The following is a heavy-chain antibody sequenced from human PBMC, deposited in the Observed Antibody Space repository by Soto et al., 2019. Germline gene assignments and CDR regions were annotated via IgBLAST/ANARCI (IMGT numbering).Heavy chain of an antibody. J-gene: IGHJ4*02. CDR3: AKGKAHTLFGVDTLFDY. CDR1: GFPFGSHA. Sequence: EVQLLESGGGLVQPGGSLRLSCAASGFPFGSHAMSWVRQAPGKGLEWVSLVSGNGGTTNYVDSVKGRFTISRDNSQKTLYLQMNSLRAEDTAIYYCAKGKAHTLFGVDTLFDYWGQGTLVTVSS. D-gene: IGHD3-3*01. CDR2: VSGNGGTT. V-gene: IGHV3-23*01.